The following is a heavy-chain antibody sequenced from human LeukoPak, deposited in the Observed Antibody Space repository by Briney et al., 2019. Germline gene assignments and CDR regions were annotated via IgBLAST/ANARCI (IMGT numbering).Heavy chain of an antibody. J-gene: IGHJ4*02. Sequence: GGSLRLSCAASGFTFSSYWMSWVRQAPGKGLEWVANIKQDGSEEYYVDSVKGRFSISRDNAKSSLFLQMLSLRAEDTAVYYCARINTVAGLFDSWGQGTLVTVSS. CDR3: ARINTVAGLFDS. CDR2: IKQDGSEE. D-gene: IGHD6-19*01. CDR1: GFTFSSYW. V-gene: IGHV3-7*01.